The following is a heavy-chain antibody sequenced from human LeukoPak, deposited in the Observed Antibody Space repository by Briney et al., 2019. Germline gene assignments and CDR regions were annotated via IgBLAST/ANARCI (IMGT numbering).Heavy chain of an antibody. CDR2: ISSSSSSTI. Sequence: PGGSLRLSCAASGFTFSSYSMNRVRQAPGKGLEWVSYISSSSSSTIYYADSVKGRFTISRDNAKNSLYLQMNSLRAEDTAVYYCARDWVVVAAKGLAFDIWGQGTMVTVSS. V-gene: IGHV3-48*01. CDR1: GFTFSSYS. D-gene: IGHD2-15*01. J-gene: IGHJ3*02. CDR3: ARDWVVVAAKGLAFDI.